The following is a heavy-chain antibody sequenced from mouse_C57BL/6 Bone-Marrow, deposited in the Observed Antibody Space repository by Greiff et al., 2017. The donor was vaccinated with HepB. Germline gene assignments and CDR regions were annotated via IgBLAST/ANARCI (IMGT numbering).Heavy chain of an antibody. J-gene: IGHJ1*03. Sequence: VQLVESGPELVKPGASVKISSKASGYTFTDYYINWVKQRPGQGLEWIGWLFPGSGSTYYNEKFKGKATLTVDKSSSTAYMLLSSLTSEDSAVYFCAMGLTWDWYFDVWGTGTTVTVSS. V-gene: IGHV1-75*01. CDR2: LFPGSGST. CDR1: GYTFTDYY. D-gene: IGHD4-1*01. CDR3: AMGLTWDWYFDV.